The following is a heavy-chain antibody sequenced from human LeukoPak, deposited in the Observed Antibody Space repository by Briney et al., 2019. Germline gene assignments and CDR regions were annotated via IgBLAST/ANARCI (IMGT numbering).Heavy chain of an antibody. Sequence: PSETLSLTCTVSGGSISSYYWSWIRQPPGKGLEWIAYISDIGSINYNPPLKSRVTISLDTPKNQFSLKLSSVTAADTAVYYCAGHHPRNTVDFWGQGTLVTVSS. CDR1: GGSISSYY. CDR3: AGHHPRNTVDF. J-gene: IGHJ4*02. V-gene: IGHV4-59*08. CDR2: ISDIGSI. D-gene: IGHD2/OR15-2a*01.